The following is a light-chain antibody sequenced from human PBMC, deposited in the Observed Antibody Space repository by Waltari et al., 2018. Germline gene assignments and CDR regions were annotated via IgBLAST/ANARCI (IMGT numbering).Light chain of an antibody. V-gene: IGLV7-46*01. CDR2: DTN. CDR1: SGHVISGHY. Sequence: QPVSFPELARTVHPGDTISLTCGSSSGHVISGHYPYWLQQTPGQAPKTLISDTNREFPWNPSRFSGSLGGGRAYLALADARPEYEAVYYCMLWYSGGRAGVFGDWYKLTIL. CDR3: MLWYSGGRAGV. J-gene: IGLJ3*02.